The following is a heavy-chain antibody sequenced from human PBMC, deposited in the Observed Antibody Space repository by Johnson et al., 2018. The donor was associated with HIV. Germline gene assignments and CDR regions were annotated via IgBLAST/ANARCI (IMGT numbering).Heavy chain of an antibody. V-gene: IGHV3-30*04. CDR1: GFTFSDYA. D-gene: IGHD5/OR15-5a*01. CDR2: ISYDGSNK. CDR3: TTHSVYESDAFDI. Sequence: VQLVESGGGVVQPGGSLRLSCAASGFTFSDYAMHWVRQAPGKGLEWVAVISYDGSNKYYADSVKGRFTISRDNSKNTLYLQMNSLKTEDTAVYYCTTHSVYESDAFDIWGQGTMVTVSS. J-gene: IGHJ3*02.